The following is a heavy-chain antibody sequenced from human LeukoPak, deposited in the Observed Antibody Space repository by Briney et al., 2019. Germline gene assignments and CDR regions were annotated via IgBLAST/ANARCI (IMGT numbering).Heavy chain of an antibody. D-gene: IGHD3-22*01. V-gene: IGHV3-23*01. CDR3: AKDGSYYYDSSGHWDY. CDR2: ISGSGGST. J-gene: IGHJ4*02. Sequence: GGSLRLSCAASGFTFSNAWMSWVRQAPGKGLEWVSAISGSGGSTYYADSVKGRFTISRDNSKNTLYLQMNSLRAEDTAVYYCAKDGSYYYDSSGHWDYWGQGTLVTVSS. CDR1: GFTFSNAW.